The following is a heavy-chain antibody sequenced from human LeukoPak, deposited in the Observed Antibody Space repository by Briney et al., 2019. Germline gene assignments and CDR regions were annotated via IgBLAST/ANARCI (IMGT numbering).Heavy chain of an antibody. J-gene: IGHJ4*02. CDR3: ARDGYGDYGGY. V-gene: IGHV1-69*01. Sequence: ASVKVSCKASGGTFSSYAISWVRQASGQGLEWMGGIIPIFGTANYAQKFQGRVTITADESTSTAYMELSSLRSEDTAVYYCARDGYGDYGGYWGQGTLVTVSS. D-gene: IGHD4-17*01. CDR1: GGTFSSYA. CDR2: IIPIFGTA.